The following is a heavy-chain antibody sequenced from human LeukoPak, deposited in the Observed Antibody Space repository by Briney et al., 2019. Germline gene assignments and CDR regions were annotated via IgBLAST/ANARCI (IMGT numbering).Heavy chain of an antibody. CDR1: GGSISSYY. Sequence: PSETLSLTCTVSGGSISSYYWSWIRQPPGKGLEWIGYIYYSGSTNHNPSLKSRVTISVDTSKNQFSLKLSSVTAADTAVYYCARVRFLEWLFDYWGQGTLVTVSS. D-gene: IGHD3-3*01. J-gene: IGHJ4*02. CDR3: ARVRFLEWLFDY. V-gene: IGHV4-59*01. CDR2: IYYSGST.